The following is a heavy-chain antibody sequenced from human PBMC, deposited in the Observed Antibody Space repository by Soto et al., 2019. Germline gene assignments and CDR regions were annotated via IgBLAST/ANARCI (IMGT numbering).Heavy chain of an antibody. CDR3: ARLLYDFWSGYYRRGPLDV. Sequence: QAGGSLRLSCAASGFTFSSYSMNWVRQAPGKGLEWVSYISSSSSTIYYADSVKGRFTISRDNAKNSLYLQMNSLRDEDTAVYFCARLLYDFWSGYYRRGPLDVWGQGTTVTVPS. J-gene: IGHJ6*02. CDR1: GFTFSSYS. D-gene: IGHD3-3*01. CDR2: ISSSSSTI. V-gene: IGHV3-48*02.